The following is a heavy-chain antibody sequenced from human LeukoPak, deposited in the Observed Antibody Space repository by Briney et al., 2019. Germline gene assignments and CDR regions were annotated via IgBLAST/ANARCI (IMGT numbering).Heavy chain of an antibody. CDR2: IYYSGST. CDR3: VRHLRAAAGSPLSY. J-gene: IGHJ4*02. Sequence: PSETLSLTCTVSGGSISSTSYYWGWIRQPPGKGLEWIGSIYYSGSTDYNPSLKSRVTISVDTSKNQFSLKLSSVTAADTAVYYCVRHLRAAAGSPLSYWGQGTLVTVSS. CDR1: GGSISSTSYY. V-gene: IGHV4-39*01. D-gene: IGHD6-13*01.